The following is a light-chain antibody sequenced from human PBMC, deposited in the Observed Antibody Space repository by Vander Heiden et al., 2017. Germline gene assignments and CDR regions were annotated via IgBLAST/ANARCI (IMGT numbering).Light chain of an antibody. Sequence: QSVLTQPHSASGTPGQRVTISCSGSRSNTGINYVSWYQQLPGTGPKLLIYSNNQRPSGVPDRFSGSKSGTSASLAISGLRSEDEADYYCAAWDDSLSVVFGGGTKLTVL. CDR3: AAWDDSLSVV. CDR1: RSNTGINY. V-gene: IGLV1-47*02. J-gene: IGLJ2*01. CDR2: SNN.